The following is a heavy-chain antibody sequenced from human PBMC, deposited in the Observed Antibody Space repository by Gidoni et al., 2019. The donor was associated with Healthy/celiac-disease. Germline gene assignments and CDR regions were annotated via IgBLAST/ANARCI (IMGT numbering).Heavy chain of an antibody. CDR1: GFTFDDYA. Sequence: EVQLVESGGGLVQPGRSLRLSCAASGFTFDDYAMHWVRQAPGKGLEWVSGISWNSGSIGYADSVKGRFTISRDNAKNSLYLQMNSLRAEDTALYYCAKDIDRLEASRGYYYYYGMDVWGQGTTVTVSS. CDR3: AKDIDRLEASRGYYYYYGMDV. J-gene: IGHJ6*02. CDR2: ISWNSGSI. V-gene: IGHV3-9*01.